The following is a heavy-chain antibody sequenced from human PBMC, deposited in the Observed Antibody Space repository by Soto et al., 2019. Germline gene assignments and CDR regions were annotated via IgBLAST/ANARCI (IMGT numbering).Heavy chain of an antibody. D-gene: IGHD5-18*01. CDR3: ARDPTAREGGYYYYYGMDV. J-gene: IGHJ6*02. Sequence: GGSQRLSCAASGFTFSSYWMSWVRQAPGKGLEWVANIKQDGSEKYYVDSVKGRFTISRDNAKNSLYLQMNSLRAEDTAVYYCARDPTAREGGYYYYYGMDVWGQGTTVTVCS. V-gene: IGHV3-7*03. CDR2: IKQDGSEK. CDR1: GFTFSSYW.